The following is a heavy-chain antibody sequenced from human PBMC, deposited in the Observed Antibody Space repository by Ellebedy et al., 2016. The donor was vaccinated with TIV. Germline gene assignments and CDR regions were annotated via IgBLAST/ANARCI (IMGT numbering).Heavy chain of an antibody. V-gene: IGHV3-21*05. J-gene: IGHJ4*02. CDR2: ISVSSTNI. CDR1: GFSFSRNI. D-gene: IGHD4-17*01. Sequence: GESLKISCAASGFSFSRNIMNSVRQAPGKGLEWVSYISVSSTNIYYAESVKGRFTVSRDNARNSVFLQMTSLRAEDTAVYYCARDWGAYGDAFYWGQGTLVTVSS. CDR3: ARDWGAYGDAFY.